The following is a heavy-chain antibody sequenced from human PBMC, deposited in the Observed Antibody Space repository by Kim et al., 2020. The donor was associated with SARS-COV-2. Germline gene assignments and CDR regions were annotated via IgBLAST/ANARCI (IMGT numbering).Heavy chain of an antibody. CDR3: ARDPVIVATITSYYYGMDV. D-gene: IGHD5-12*01. Sequence: GRFTISRDNAKNSLYLQMNSLRAEDTAVYYCARDPVIVATITSYYYGMDVWGQGTTVTVSS. V-gene: IGHV3-11*04. J-gene: IGHJ6*02.